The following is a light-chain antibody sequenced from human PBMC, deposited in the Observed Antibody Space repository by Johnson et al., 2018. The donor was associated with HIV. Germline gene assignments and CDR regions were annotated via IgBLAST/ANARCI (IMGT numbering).Light chain of an antibody. CDR3: GAWDSSLSASYG. Sequence: QSVLTQPPSVSAAPGQKVTISCSGSSSNIGNNYVSWYQQLPGRAPKLLIYDNNKRPSGIPDRFSGSKSGTSATLGITGLQTGDEADYYCGAWDSSLSASYGFGTGTKVTVL. J-gene: IGLJ1*01. CDR1: SSNIGNNY. CDR2: DNN. V-gene: IGLV1-51*01.